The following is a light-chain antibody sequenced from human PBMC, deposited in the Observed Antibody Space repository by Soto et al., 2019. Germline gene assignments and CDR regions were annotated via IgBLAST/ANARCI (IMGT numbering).Light chain of an antibody. CDR3: QKYDSVPWS. V-gene: IGKV1-27*01. J-gene: IGKJ1*01. Sequence: DIQMTQSPPSLSASVGDRVTITCRASQGIGYNLAWYQQKPGKVPKVLIYTASTLHSGVPSRFSGSGSGTEFTLTINSLQPEDVATYFCQKYDSVPWSFGQGTRVDI. CDR2: TAS. CDR1: QGIGYN.